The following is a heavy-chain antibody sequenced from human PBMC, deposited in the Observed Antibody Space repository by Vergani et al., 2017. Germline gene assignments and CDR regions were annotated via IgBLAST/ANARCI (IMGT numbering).Heavy chain of an antibody. Sequence: QVQLQESGPGLVKPSQTLSLTCTVSGGSISSGSYYWSWIRQPAGKGLEWIGRIYTSGSTNYNPSLKSRVTISVDPSKNQFSLKLSSVTAADTAVYYWARAGSFHYDYYMDVWGKGTTVTVSS. CDR3: ARAGSFHYDYYMDV. V-gene: IGHV4-61*02. J-gene: IGHJ6*03. D-gene: IGHD2-15*01. CDR2: IYTSGST. CDR1: GGSISSGSYY.